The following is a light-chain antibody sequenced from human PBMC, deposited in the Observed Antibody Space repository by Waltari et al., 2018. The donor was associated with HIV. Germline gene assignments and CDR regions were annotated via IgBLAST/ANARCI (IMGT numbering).Light chain of an antibody. V-gene: IGLV2-8*01. J-gene: IGLJ2*01. Sequence: QSALTQPPSASGSPGQSVTISCTGTNSDIGGYNYVSWYQQHPDKDPQLVISEVTKRPSGGPHRCSCSKSGTTASLTVSGLQAEDEADYYCSSYADRNGFYVVFGGGTRLTVL. CDR1: NSDIGGYNY. CDR3: SSYADRNGFYVV. CDR2: EVT.